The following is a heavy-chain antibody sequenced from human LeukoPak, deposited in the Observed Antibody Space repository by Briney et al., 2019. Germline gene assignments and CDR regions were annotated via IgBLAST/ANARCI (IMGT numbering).Heavy chain of an antibody. CDR1: GFTVSSNY. CDR2: IYSGGST. J-gene: IGHJ6*04. CDR3: ARDRNRRWFGSFYGMDV. Sequence: GGSLRLSCAASGFTVSSNYMSWVRQAPGKGLEWVSVIYSGGSTYYADSVKGRFTISRDNSKNTLYLHMNSLRAEDTAVYYCARDRNRRWFGSFYGMDVWGKGTTVTVSS. V-gene: IGHV3-53*01. D-gene: IGHD3-10*01.